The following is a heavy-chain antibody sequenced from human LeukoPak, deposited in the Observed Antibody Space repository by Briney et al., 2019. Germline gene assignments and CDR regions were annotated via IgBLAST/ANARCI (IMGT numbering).Heavy chain of an antibody. V-gene: IGHV3-23*01. J-gene: IGHJ6*02. Sequence: GGSPRLSCAASGFTFTNYAMSWVRPAPGEGREWVSEISGSGGSTSYADPVKGGFTTSKDNSKNTQYLQMNSMRAEDRAVYYCAKDMFGYLAMVVWGQGTTVTVSS. CDR2: ISGSGGST. CDR3: AKDMFGYLAMVV. CDR1: GFTFTNYA. D-gene: IGHD5-12*01.